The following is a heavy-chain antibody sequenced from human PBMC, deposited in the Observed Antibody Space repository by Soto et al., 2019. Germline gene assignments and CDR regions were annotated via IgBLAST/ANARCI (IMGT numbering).Heavy chain of an antibody. D-gene: IGHD4-17*01. CDR1: GYTFSSYG. Sequence: QVHLMQSGAEVKSPGASVRVSCKASGYTFSSYGVSWVRRAPGQGLESMGWISVYNCHTNYAQKFQGRVTMTTDTSTSTAYTELRSLRSADTAGYFCASCDFGDYVPPRDHWGQGTLVTV. CDR2: ISVYNCHT. J-gene: IGHJ4*02. CDR3: ASCDFGDYVPPRDH. V-gene: IGHV1-18*01.